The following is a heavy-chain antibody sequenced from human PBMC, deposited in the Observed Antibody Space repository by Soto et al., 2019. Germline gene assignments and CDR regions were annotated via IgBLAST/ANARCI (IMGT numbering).Heavy chain of an antibody. J-gene: IGHJ4*02. D-gene: IGHD3-22*01. V-gene: IGHV5-51*01. CDR2: IYPGDSDT. CDR3: AREGAAYDSTPAHVDY. CDR1: GYSFTSYW. Sequence: GESLKISCKGSGYSFTSYWIGWVRQMPGKGLEWMGIIYPGDSDTRYSPSFQGQVTISADKSISTAYLQWSSLKASDTAMYYCAREGAAYDSTPAHVDYWGQVPLVTFST.